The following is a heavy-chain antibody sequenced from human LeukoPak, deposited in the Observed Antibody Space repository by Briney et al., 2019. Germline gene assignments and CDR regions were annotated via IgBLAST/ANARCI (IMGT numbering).Heavy chain of an antibody. CDR1: GFIFSSYS. D-gene: IGHD5-18*01. Sequence: GGSLRLSCAASGFIFSSYSMNWVRQAPGKGLEWVSYISSSGSTIYYADSVKGRFTISRDNAKNSLYLQMNSLRAEDTAVYYCARDLNAYNYIHDYWGQGTLVTVSS. CDR3: ARDLNAYNYIHDY. V-gene: IGHV3-48*01. CDR2: ISSSGSTI. J-gene: IGHJ4*02.